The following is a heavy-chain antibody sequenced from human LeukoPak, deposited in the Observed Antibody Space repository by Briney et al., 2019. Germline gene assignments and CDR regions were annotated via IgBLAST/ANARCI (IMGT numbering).Heavy chain of an antibody. CDR2: INHSGST. J-gene: IGHJ4*02. D-gene: IGHD3-22*01. Sequence: PSQTLSLTCTVSGGSISSGSYYWSWIRQPAGKGLEWIGEINHSGSTNYNPSLKSRVTISVDTSKNQFSLKLSSVTAADTAVYYCAGLQNYYDSSGSPAAEPLDYWGQGTLVTVSS. V-gene: IGHV4-61*09. CDR3: AGLQNYYDSSGSPAAEPLDY. CDR1: GGSISSGSYY.